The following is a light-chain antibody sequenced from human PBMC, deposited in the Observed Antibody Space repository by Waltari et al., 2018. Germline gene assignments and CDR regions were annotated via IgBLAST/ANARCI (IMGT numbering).Light chain of an antibody. CDR2: GVS. Sequence: IVMTQSPATLSVSPGDRATLSCRASQSVSSNLAWYHQKPGQAPRLLIYGVSTRATGIPARFSGSGSGTEFTLTISSMQSEDFAVYYCQQYNNWPPYTFGQGTKLEIK. CDR3: QQYNNWPPYT. V-gene: IGKV3-15*01. J-gene: IGKJ2*01. CDR1: QSVSSN.